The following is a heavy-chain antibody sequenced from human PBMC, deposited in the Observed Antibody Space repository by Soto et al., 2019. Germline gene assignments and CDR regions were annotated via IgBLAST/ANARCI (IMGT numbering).Heavy chain of an antibody. D-gene: IGHD6-19*01. CDR2: INAGNGNT. CDR3: ARGGSSGLPFDF. Sequence: EXSVKVSCKASGYTFTSYAMHWVRQAPGQRLEWMGWINAGNGNTKYSQKFQGRVTITRDTSASTAYMELSSLRSEDTAVYYCARGGSSGLPFDFCGQGTLVTVSS. J-gene: IGHJ4*02. V-gene: IGHV1-3*01. CDR1: GYTFTSYA.